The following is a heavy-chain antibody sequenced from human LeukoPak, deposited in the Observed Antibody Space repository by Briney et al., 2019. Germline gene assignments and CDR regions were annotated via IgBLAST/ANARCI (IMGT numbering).Heavy chain of an antibody. D-gene: IGHD4-11*01. Sequence: SCKASGGTFSSYAISWIRQPPGKGLEWIGEINHSGSTNYNPSLKSRVTISVDTSKNQFSLKLSSVTAADTAVYYCARGVYSNPSDYWGQGTLVTVSS. J-gene: IGHJ4*02. CDR2: INHSGST. CDR1: GGTFSSYA. V-gene: IGHV4-34*01. CDR3: ARGVYSNPSDY.